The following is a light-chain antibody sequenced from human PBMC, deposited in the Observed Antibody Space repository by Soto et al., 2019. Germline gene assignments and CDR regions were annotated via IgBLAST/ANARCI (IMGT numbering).Light chain of an antibody. V-gene: IGLV2-8*01. Sequence: QSALTQPPSASGSPGQSVTISCTGTSSDVGGYNYVSWYQQHPGKAPTLMIYEVNKRPSGVPDRFSGSKSGNTASLTVSGLQAEDEADYCCSSYAGSNNVVFGGGTKLTVL. J-gene: IGLJ2*01. CDR1: SSDVGGYNY. CDR3: SSYAGSNNVV. CDR2: EVN.